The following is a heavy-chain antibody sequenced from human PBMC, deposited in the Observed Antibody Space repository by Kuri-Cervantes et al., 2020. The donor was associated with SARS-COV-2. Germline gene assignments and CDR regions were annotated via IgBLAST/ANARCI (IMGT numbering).Heavy chain of an antibody. V-gene: IGHV1-46*01. J-gene: IGHJ5*02. CDR2: INPSGGST. Sequence: ASVKVSCKASGYTFTSYYMHWVRQAPGQGLEWMGIINPSGGSTSYAQKFQGRVTMTRDTSTSTVYMELSSLRSEDTAVYYCARVEYYYDSSGYYGFIGFDPWGQGTLVTVSS. CDR3: ARVEYYYDSSGYYGFIGFDP. CDR1: GYTFTSYY. D-gene: IGHD3-22*01.